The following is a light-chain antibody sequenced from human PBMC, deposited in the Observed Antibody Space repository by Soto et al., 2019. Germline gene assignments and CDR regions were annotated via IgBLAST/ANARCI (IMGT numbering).Light chain of an antibody. CDR1: LLTRRF. J-gene: IGLJ3*02. CDR3: YSAADNHPWV. V-gene: IGLV3-27*01. Sequence: SYELTQPSSVSVSPGQTARIICSGDLLTRRFARWFQQKPGQAPVLVIYKDIERPSGIPERFSGSRSGTTVTLTISGAQVEDEADYYCYSAADNHPWVFGGGTKLTVL. CDR2: KDI.